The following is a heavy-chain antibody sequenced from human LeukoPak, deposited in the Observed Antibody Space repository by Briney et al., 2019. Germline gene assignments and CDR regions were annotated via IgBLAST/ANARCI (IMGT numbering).Heavy chain of an antibody. CDR3: ARVDLYYDSGYTQAANDY. J-gene: IGHJ4*02. D-gene: IGHD3-16*01. CDR1: GGTFSSYA. CDR2: VSAYNGAT. V-gene: IGHV1-18*01. Sequence: ASVKVSCKASGGTFSSYAISWVRQAPGQGLEWMGWVSAYNGATNYAQNFQDRVTMTTDTPTTTAYMELRSLRSDDTAVYYCARVDLYYDSGYTQAANDYWGQGTLVTVS.